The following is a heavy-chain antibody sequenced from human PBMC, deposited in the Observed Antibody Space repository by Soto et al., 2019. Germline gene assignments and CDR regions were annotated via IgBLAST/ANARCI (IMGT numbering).Heavy chain of an antibody. Sequence: SETLSLTCTVSGGSISSGDYYWSWIRQPPGKGLEWIGYIYYSGSTYYNPSLKSRVTISVDTSKNQFSLKLSSVTAADTAVYYCASGIRGYYYYYGMDVWGQGTTVTVSS. CDR2: IYYSGST. V-gene: IGHV4-30-4*01. CDR1: GGSISSGDYY. D-gene: IGHD3-10*01. J-gene: IGHJ6*02. CDR3: ASGIRGYYYYYGMDV.